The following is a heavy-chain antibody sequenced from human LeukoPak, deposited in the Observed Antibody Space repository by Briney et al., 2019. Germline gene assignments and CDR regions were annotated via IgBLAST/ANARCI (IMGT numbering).Heavy chain of an antibody. CDR2: ISYDGSNK. J-gene: IGHJ4*02. CDR1: GFTSSSYG. CDR3: AKDRTAMATPYFDY. D-gene: IGHD5-18*01. Sequence: GGSLRLSCAASGFTSSSYGMHWVRQAPGKGLEWVAVISYDGSNKYYADSVKGRFTISRDNSKNTLYLQMNSLRAEDTAVYYCAKDRTAMATPYFDYWGQGTLVTVSS. V-gene: IGHV3-30*18.